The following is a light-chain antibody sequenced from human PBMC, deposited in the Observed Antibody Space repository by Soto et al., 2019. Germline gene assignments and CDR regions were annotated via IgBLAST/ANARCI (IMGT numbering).Light chain of an antibody. CDR2: DAS. CDR3: QQYSSPPWT. J-gene: IGKJ1*01. V-gene: IGKV1-5*01. CDR1: QSISSW. Sequence: DIQMTQSPSTLSASVGDRVTITCRASQSISSWLAWYQQKPGKAPKLLIYDASSLESGVPSRFSGSGSGTEFTLTISSLQPADFATYYCQQYSSPPWTFGQGTKVEIK.